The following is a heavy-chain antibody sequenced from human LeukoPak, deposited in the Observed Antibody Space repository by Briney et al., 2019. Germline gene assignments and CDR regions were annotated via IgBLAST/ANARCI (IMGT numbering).Heavy chain of an antibody. CDR2: IIPIFGTA. CDR3: ARAGAGGTMVRGVVIKRSWFDP. CDR1: GGTFSSYA. V-gene: IGHV1-69*13. Sequence: SVKVSCKASGGTFSSYAISWVRQAPGQGLEWMGGIIPIFGTANYAQKFQGRVTIAADESTSTAYMELSSLRSEDTAVYYCARAGAGGTMVRGVVIKRSWFDPWGQGTLVTVSS. J-gene: IGHJ5*02. D-gene: IGHD3-10*01.